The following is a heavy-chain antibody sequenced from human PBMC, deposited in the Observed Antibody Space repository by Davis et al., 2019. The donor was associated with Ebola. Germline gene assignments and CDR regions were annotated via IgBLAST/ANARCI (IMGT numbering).Heavy chain of an antibody. CDR3: ARVKWALQKAFDS. Sequence: HSQTLSLTCAISGNSVSSKGAAWNWIRQSPSRGLEWLGRTYYTSERYTDYAVSMKSRITINPDTSRNQFSLQLNSVTPEDTAVYYCARVKWALQKAFDSWGQGTLVTVSS. V-gene: IGHV6-1*01. J-gene: IGHJ4*02. D-gene: IGHD1-26*01. CDR1: GNSVSSKGAA. CDR2: TYYTSERYT.